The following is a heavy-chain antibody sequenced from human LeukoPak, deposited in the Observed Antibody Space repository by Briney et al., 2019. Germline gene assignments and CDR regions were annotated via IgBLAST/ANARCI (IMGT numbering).Heavy chain of an antibody. Sequence: NTSETLSLTCTVSGGSISSSSYYWGWIRQPPGKGLEWIGSIYYSGSTYYSPSLKSRVTISVDTSKNQFSLKLSSVTAADTAVYYCARGRSSSWRIVGATSNAFDIWGQGTMVTVSS. CDR2: IYYSGST. CDR1: GGSISSSSYY. D-gene: IGHD1-26*01. J-gene: IGHJ3*02. V-gene: IGHV4-39*07. CDR3: ARGRSSSWRIVGATSNAFDI.